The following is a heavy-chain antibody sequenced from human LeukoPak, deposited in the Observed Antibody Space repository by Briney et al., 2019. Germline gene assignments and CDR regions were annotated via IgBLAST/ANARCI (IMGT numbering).Heavy chain of an antibody. CDR2: IYHSGST. V-gene: IGHV4-30-2*01. CDR3: ARGQGYCSSTSCYMPYFDY. J-gene: IGHJ4*02. CDR1: GGSISSGGYY. Sequence: KASETLSLTCTVSGGSISSGGYYWSWIRQPPGKGLEWIGYIYHSGSTYYNPSLKSRVTISVDRSKNQFSLKLSSVTAADTAVYYCARGQGYCSSTSCYMPYFDYWGQGTLVTVSS. D-gene: IGHD2-2*02.